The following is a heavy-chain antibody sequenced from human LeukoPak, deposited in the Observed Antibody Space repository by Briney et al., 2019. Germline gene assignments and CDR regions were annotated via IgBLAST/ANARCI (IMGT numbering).Heavy chain of an antibody. J-gene: IGHJ4*02. CDR2: IYSGGST. CDR3: ARGEFRYYFDY. V-gene: IGHV3-66*01. CDR1: GFTVSSNY. Sequence: GGSLRLSCAASGFTVSSNYMTWDRQAPGKGLEWVSVIYSGGSTYYADSVKGRFTISRDNSKNTLYLQMNSLRAEDTAVYYCARGEFRYYFDYWGQGTLVTVSS. D-gene: IGHD2-21*01.